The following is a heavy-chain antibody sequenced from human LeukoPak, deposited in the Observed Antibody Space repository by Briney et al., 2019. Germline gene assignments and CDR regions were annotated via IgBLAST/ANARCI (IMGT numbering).Heavy chain of an antibody. J-gene: IGHJ3*02. V-gene: IGHV3-21*01. CDR1: GFTFSSYS. Sequence: GGPLRLSCAASGFTFSSYSMNWVRQAPGKGLEWVSSISSSSSYIYYADSVKGRFTISRDNAKNSLYLQMNSLRAEDTAVYYCAISGADAFDIWGQGTMVTVSS. D-gene: IGHD6-19*01. CDR2: ISSSSSYI. CDR3: AISGADAFDI.